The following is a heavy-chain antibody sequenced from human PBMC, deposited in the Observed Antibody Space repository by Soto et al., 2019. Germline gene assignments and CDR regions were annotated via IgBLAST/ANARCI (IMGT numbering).Heavy chain of an antibody. CDR1: GDSISSNPYY. D-gene: IGHD3-10*01. CDR2: IYYAGST. V-gene: IGHV4-39*01. J-gene: IGHJ4*02. CDR3: ARTPHYYDYDY. Sequence: PSETLSLTCTVSGDSISSNPYYWGWIRRPPGKGLEWIGKIYYAGSTYYNPSLKSRVTISIDTSKNQFSLKLASVTAADTAVYYCARTPHYYDYDYWGQGTLVTVSS.